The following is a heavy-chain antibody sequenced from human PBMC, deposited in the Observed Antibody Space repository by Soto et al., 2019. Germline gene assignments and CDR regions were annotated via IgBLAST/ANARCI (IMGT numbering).Heavy chain of an antibody. J-gene: IGHJ5*02. CDR3: ARERPDGARLDP. V-gene: IGHV4-30-4*01. CDR1: GGSISSGDYY. CDR2: IYHSGST. D-gene: IGHD6-6*01. Sequence: PSETLSLTCTVSGGSISSGDYYWSCIRQPPGKGLEWIGYIYHSGSTYYNPSLKSRDTISVDTSKNQFSLKLSSVTAADTAVYYCARERPDGARLDPWGQGTLVTVSS.